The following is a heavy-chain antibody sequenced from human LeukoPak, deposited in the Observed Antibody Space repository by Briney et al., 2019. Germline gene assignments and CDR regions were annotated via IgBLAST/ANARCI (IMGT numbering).Heavy chain of an antibody. CDR3: AIRRTYYDILTGYYRDFDY. CDR2: MNPNSGNT. V-gene: IGHV1-8*01. D-gene: IGHD3-9*01. CDR1: GYTFTSCD. Sequence: GASVKVSCKASGYTFTSCDINWVRQATGQGLEWMGWMNPNSGNTGYAQKFQGRVTMTRNTSISTAYMELSSLRSEDTAVYYCAIRRTYYDILTGYYRDFDYWGQGTLVTVSS. J-gene: IGHJ4*02.